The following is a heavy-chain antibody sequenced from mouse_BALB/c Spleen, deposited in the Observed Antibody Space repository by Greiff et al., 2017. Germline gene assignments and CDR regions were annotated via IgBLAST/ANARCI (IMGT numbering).Heavy chain of an antibody. V-gene: IGHV1S135*01. CDR3: ARGENGPYYFDY. J-gene: IGHJ2*01. CDR2: IDPFNGGT. D-gene: IGHD1-1*02. CDR1: GYSFTSYY. Sequence: VQLQQSGPELMKPGASVKISCKASGYSFTSYYMHWVKQSHGKSLEWIGYIDPFNGGTSYNQKFKGKATLTVDKSSSTAYMHLSSLTSEDSAVYYCARGENGPYYFDYWGQGTTLTVSS.